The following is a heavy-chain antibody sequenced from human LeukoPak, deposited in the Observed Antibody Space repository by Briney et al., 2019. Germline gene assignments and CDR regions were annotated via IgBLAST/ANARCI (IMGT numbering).Heavy chain of an antibody. Sequence: GGSLRLSCAASGFTFSSYSMNWVRQAPGKGLEWVSAISGSGGSTYYADSVKGRFTISRDNSKNTLYLQMNSLRAEDTAVYYCAKCSYSSSCSFDYWGQGTLVTVSS. V-gene: IGHV3-23*01. J-gene: IGHJ4*02. D-gene: IGHD6-13*01. CDR3: AKCSYSSSCSFDY. CDR2: ISGSGGST. CDR1: GFTFSSYS.